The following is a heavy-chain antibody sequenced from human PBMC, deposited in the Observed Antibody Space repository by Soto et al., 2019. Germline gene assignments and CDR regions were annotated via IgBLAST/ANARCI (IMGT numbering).Heavy chain of an antibody. V-gene: IGHV4-31*03. D-gene: IGHD6-19*01. CDR3: ARESIAVAVPEPPYSYYGMDV. CDR2: IYYSGST. J-gene: IGHJ6*02. Sequence: QVQLQESGPGLVKPSQTLSLTCTVSGGSISSGGYYWSWIRQHPGKGLEWIGYIYYSGSTYYNPSLKSRVTISVDTSKNQFSLKLSSVTAADTAVYYCARESIAVAVPEPPYSYYGMDVWGQGTTVTVSS. CDR1: GGSISSGGYY.